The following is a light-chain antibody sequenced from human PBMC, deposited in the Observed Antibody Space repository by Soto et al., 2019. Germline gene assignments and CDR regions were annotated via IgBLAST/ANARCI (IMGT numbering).Light chain of an antibody. J-gene: IGKJ1*01. Sequence: DIQMTQSPSFLSASVGDRVTITCRASQGIGNYLAWYQQKSGKVPKLLIYAASTLQSGVPSRFSGSRSGTDFTLTISSLQPEDVATYYCQNHNNAPWTFGQGTKVEIQ. CDR3: QNHNNAPWT. V-gene: IGKV1-27*01. CDR1: QGIGNY. CDR2: AAS.